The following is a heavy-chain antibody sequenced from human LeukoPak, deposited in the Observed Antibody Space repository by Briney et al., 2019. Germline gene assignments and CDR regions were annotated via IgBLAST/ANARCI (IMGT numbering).Heavy chain of an antibody. CDR1: GYTFTSYG. D-gene: IGHD3-22*01. J-gene: IGHJ5*02. V-gene: IGHV1-18*01. CDR3: ARVPEYDSSGYSIGP. Sequence: ASVKVSCKASGYTFTSYGISWVRQAPGQGLEWMGWISAYNGNTNYAQKLQGRVTMTTDTSTSTAYMELRSLRSDDTAVYYCARVPEYDSSGYSIGPWGQGPWSPSPQ. CDR2: ISAYNGNT.